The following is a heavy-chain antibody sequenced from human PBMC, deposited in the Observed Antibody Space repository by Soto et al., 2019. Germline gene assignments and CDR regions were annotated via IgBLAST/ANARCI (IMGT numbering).Heavy chain of an antibody. CDR1: RGSFSGFY. CDR2: INHSGTT. Sequence: SETLSLTCGVYRGSFSGFYWSWVRQTPGGGLEWIGEINHSGTTNYNPSFQNRVTISVDKSTNNFSLKMTSVTAADAAVYHCARGRGYVYGSNFYGLDVWGQGTTVTVSS. CDR3: ARGRGYVYGSNFYGLDV. V-gene: IGHV4-34*01. J-gene: IGHJ6*02. D-gene: IGHD6-25*01.